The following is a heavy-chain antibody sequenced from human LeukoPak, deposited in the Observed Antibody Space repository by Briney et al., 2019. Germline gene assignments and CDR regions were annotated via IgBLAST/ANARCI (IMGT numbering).Heavy chain of an antibody. J-gene: IGHJ6*03. D-gene: IGHD3-10*01. Sequence: GGSLRLSCAASGFTFSSYSMNWVRQAPGKGLEWVSSISSSSSYIYYADSVKGRFTISRDNAKNSLYLQMNSLRAEDTAVYYCARVIILPDYYYYYMDVWGKGTTVTVSS. CDR1: GFTFSSYS. V-gene: IGHV3-21*01. CDR3: ARVIILPDYYYYYMDV. CDR2: ISSSSSYI.